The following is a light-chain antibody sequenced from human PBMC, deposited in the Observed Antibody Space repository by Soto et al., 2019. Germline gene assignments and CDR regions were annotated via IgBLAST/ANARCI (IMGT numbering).Light chain of an antibody. CDR2: DVN. Sequence: QSALTQPASVSGSPGQSITISCTGTSSDVGGYNYVSWYQLHPGKAPKLMIYDVNTRPSGVSNRFSGSKSGNTASLTISGLQAEDEADYYCSSYTSSSSLGVFGGGTQLTVL. V-gene: IGLV2-14*01. J-gene: IGLJ2*01. CDR3: SSYTSSSSLGV. CDR1: SSDVGGYNY.